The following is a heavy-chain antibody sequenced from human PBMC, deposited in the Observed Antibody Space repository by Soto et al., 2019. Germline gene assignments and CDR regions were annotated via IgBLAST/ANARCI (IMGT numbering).Heavy chain of an antibody. V-gene: IGHV3-66*01. CDR3: AREVHYGDYGYYFDY. Sequence: PGGSLRLSCAASGFTVSSNYMSWVRQAPGKGLEWVSVIYSGGSTYYADSVKGRFTISRDNSKNTLYLQMNSLRAEDTAVYYCAREVHYGDYGYYFDYWGPGTLVTVSS. D-gene: IGHD4-17*01. J-gene: IGHJ4*02. CDR2: IYSGGST. CDR1: GFTVSSNY.